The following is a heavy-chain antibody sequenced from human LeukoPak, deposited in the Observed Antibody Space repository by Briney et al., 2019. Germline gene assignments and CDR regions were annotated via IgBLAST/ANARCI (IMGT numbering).Heavy chain of an antibody. V-gene: IGHV4-59*01. D-gene: IGHD3-22*01. J-gene: IGHJ4*02. CDR2: ISYSGST. Sequence: SETLSLTCTVSGGSISAYYWSWIRQPPGKGLEWIGYISYSGSTKYNPSLKSRVTISVDTSKNQFSLKLSSVTAADTAVYYCARETYDSSGYPPGYFDYWGQGTLVTVSS. CDR3: ARETYDSSGYPPGYFDY. CDR1: GGSISAYY.